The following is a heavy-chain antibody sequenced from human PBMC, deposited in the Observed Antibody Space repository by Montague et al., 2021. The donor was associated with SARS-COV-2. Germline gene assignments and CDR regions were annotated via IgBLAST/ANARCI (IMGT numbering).Heavy chain of an antibody. CDR2: IYYSGST. J-gene: IGHJ3*02. V-gene: IGHV4-59*01. CDR1: GGSINSYY. Sequence: SETLSLTCTVSGGSINSYYWSWIRQPPGTGLELNWNIYYSGSTNYNPSLKIRVTISVDTSKNQFSLKLSSVTAADTAVYYCARGSGWMGNAFDIWGQGTMVTVSS. D-gene: IGHD6-19*01. CDR3: ARGSGWMGNAFDI.